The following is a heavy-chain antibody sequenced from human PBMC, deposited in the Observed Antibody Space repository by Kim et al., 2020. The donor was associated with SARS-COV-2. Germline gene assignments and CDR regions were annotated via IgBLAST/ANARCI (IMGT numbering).Heavy chain of an antibody. V-gene: IGHV1-3*01. Sequence: TRYSQKFQGRVRITWYTSASTAYMGLTSLRFEDTAVYYCARERFGGSFDYWGQGTLVTVSS. CDR3: ARERFGGSFDY. CDR2: T. J-gene: IGHJ4*02. D-gene: IGHD3-10*01.